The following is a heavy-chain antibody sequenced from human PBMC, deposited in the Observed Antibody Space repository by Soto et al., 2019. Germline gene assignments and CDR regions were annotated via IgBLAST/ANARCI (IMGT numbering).Heavy chain of an antibody. CDR3: ARAALLASVNYPFDI. J-gene: IGHJ3*02. D-gene: IGHD2-8*02. CDR2: IYHSGST. CDR1: SGSISSSNW. Sequence: PSETLSLTCAVSSGSISSSNWWSWVRQPPGKGLEWIGEIYHSGSTNYNPSLKSRVTISVDKSKNQFSLKLSSVTAADTAVYYCARAALLASVNYPFDIWGQGTMVTVSS. V-gene: IGHV4-4*02.